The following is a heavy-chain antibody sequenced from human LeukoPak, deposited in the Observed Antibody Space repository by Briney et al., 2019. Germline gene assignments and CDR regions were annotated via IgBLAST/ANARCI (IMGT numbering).Heavy chain of an antibody. D-gene: IGHD1-26*01. V-gene: IGHV3-30*04. Sequence: GGSLRLSCAASGFTFNNYPMHWVRQAPGKGLEWVALLSYDGTKKYYADSVKGRFTIFRDNSRNTLFLQMSSLRPDDTALYYCARDRLPYSGSYHNWFDPWGQGTLVTVSS. CDR3: ARDRLPYSGSYHNWFDP. CDR1: GFTFNNYP. J-gene: IGHJ5*02. CDR2: LSYDGTKK.